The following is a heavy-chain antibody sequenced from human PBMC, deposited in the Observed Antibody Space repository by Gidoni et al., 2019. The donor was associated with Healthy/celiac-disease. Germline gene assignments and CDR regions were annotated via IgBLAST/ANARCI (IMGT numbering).Heavy chain of an antibody. V-gene: IGHV3-49*03. CDR2: IRSKAYGGTT. CDR1: GFTFGDYA. D-gene: IGHD6-13*01. CDR3: CSGSSWDY. J-gene: IGHJ4*02. Sequence: EVQLVESGGGLVQRGRSLRLSCTASGFTFGDYALSWLRQARGKGLEWVGFIRSKAYGGTTEYAASVNGRFTISRHDPKSIAYLQMNSLKTEDTAVYYCCSGSSWDYWGQGTLVTVSS.